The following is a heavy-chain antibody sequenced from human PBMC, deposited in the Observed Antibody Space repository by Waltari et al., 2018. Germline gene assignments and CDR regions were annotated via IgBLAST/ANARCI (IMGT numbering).Heavy chain of an antibody. J-gene: IGHJ4*02. CDR2: IYTSGNT. D-gene: IGHD6-19*01. CDR1: GGSISSGSYY. Sequence: QVQLQESGPGLVKPSQTLSLTCPVSGGSISSGSYYWSWIRQPAGKGLDWIGRIYTSGNTSYNPSLKGRVTISVDTSKNQFSLKLSSVTAADTAVDYCARESAVAGDYWGQGTLVTVSS. CDR3: ARESAVAGDY. V-gene: IGHV4-61*02.